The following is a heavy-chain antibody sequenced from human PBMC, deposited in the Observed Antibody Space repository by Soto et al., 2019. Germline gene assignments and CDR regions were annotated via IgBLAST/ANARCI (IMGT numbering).Heavy chain of an antibody. Sequence: ASVKVSCTASGYTFTSYAMHWVRQAPGQRLEWMGWINAGNGNTKYSQKFQGRVTITRDTSASTAYMELSSLRSEDTAVYYCASCIAAAGIWFDPWGQGTLVTVSS. CDR3: ASCIAAAGIWFDP. D-gene: IGHD6-13*01. J-gene: IGHJ5*02. CDR1: GYTFTSYA. CDR2: INAGNGNT. V-gene: IGHV1-3*01.